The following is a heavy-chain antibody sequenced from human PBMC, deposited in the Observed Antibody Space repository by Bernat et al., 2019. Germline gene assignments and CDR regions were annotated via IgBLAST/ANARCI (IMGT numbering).Heavy chain of an antibody. CDR1: GFTFSSYW. V-gene: IGHV3-7*03. J-gene: IGHJ3*02. CDR3: ARDCSSTSCSNAFDI. CDR2: IKQDGSEK. D-gene: IGHD2-2*01. Sequence: EVQLVESGGGLVQPGGSLRLSCAASGFTFSSYWMSWVRQAPGKGLEWVANIKQDGSEKYYVDSVKGRFTISRDNAKNSLYLQMNSLRAEDTAVYYCARDCSSTSCSNAFDIWGQGTMVTVSS.